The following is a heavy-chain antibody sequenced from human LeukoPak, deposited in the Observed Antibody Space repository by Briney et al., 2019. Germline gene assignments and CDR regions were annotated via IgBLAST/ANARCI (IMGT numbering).Heavy chain of an antibody. V-gene: IGHV4-61*08. CDR3: ARLHSTSSGGFYFDY. CDR1: GFSLSTSGVG. CDR2: IYYSGST. D-gene: IGHD6-19*01. Sequence: SGPTLVNPTQTLTLTCTFSGFSLSTSGVGVGWIRQPPGKGLEWIGYIYYSGSTNYNPSLKSRVTISVDTSKNQFSLKLSSVTAADTAVYYCARLHSTSSGGFYFDYWGQGTLVTVSS. J-gene: IGHJ4*02.